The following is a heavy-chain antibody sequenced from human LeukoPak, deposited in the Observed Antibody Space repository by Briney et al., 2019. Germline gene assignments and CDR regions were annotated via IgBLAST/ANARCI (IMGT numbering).Heavy chain of an antibody. CDR1: GFTFSSYP. D-gene: IGHD6-6*01. V-gene: IGHV3-30*01. CDR2: ISYDGSDK. CDR3: ARGPSRSSGYYYYSYMDV. J-gene: IGHJ6*03. Sequence: GGSLSLSCAASGFTFSSYPIHWVRQAPGKGLEWVALISYDGSDKNYADSVKGRFTISRDNSKNTLYLQMNSLRAEDTAVYYCARGPSRSSGYYYYSYMDVWGKGATVTVS.